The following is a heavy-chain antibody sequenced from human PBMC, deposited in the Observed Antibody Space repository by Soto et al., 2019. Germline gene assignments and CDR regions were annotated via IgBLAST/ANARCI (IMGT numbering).Heavy chain of an antibody. CDR2: TFYRSKWYN. V-gene: IGHV6-1*01. CDR3: SRYLVTNTRGGGGMDV. CDR1: GDTVSSNTAT. D-gene: IGHD3-16*01. Sequence: QVQLQQSGPGLVKPSQTLSLTCAISGDTVSSNTATWNWIRQSPSRGLEWLGRTFYRSKWYNDYAVTLTSRITIDPDTSKNQFSLQLKSVTPEDTAVYYCSRYLVTNTRGGGGMDVWGHGTTDTVSS. J-gene: IGHJ6*02.